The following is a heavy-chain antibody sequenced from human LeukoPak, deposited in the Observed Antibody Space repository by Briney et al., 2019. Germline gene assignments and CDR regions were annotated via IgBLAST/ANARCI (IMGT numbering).Heavy chain of an antibody. J-gene: IGHJ4*02. CDR3: AKVMSDISDWRLDY. CDR2: ISGSGGST. V-gene: IGHV3-23*01. CDR1: GFIFSSYA. Sequence: GGSLRLSCAASGFIFSSYAMNWVRQAPGKGLEWVSGISGSGGSTYYADSVKGRFTISRDNSKNTVSLQMNSLRAEDTALYYCAKVMSDISDWRLDYWGQGTQVTVSS. D-gene: IGHD6-19*01.